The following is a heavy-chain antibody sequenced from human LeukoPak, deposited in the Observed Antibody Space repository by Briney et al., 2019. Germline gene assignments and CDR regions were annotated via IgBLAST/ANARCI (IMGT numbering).Heavy chain of an antibody. V-gene: IGHV4-4*09. J-gene: IGHJ5*02. CDR1: GDSISNYY. Sequence: SETLSLTCSDSGDSISNYYWNWIRQSPGKVLEWIEYILSSGSTHHNPSLASRISLSMDPSKNQFSLKLSSVTAADTAVYYCARRVISEFSIGKGNWLGPWGQCTLVTVSS. CDR3: ARRVISEFSIGKGNWLGP. D-gene: IGHD3-3*02. CDR2: ILSSGST.